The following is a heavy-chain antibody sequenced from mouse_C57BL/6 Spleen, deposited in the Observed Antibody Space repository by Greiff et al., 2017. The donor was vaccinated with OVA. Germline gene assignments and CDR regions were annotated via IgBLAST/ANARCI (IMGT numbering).Heavy chain of an antibody. D-gene: IGHD2-2*01. CDR1: GYTFTSYW. CDR2: IDPSDSYT. Sequence: QVQLQQPGAELVMPGASVKLSCKASGYTFTSYWMHWVKQRPGQGLEWIGEIDPSDSYTNYNQKFKGKSTLTVDKSSSTAYMQLSSLTSEDSAVYYCARSYGYDVYFDYWGQGTTLTVSS. CDR3: ARSYGYDVYFDY. V-gene: IGHV1-69*01. J-gene: IGHJ2*01.